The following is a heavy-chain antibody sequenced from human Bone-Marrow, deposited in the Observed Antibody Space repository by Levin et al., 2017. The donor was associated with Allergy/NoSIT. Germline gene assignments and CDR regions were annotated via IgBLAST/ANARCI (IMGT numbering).Heavy chain of an antibody. D-gene: IGHD2-15*01. CDR3: ARDVAGRSGF. J-gene: IGHJ4*02. CDR2: IDEGGGFS. CDR1: GFTFSSFW. V-gene: IGHV3-74*01. Sequence: LSLTCVASGFTFSSFWMHWVRQAPGKGLVWVSRIDEGGGFSDYADSVKGRFTISRDNAKNTLYLQMNSLGAEDTAVYYCARDVAGRSGFWGQGTLVTVSS.